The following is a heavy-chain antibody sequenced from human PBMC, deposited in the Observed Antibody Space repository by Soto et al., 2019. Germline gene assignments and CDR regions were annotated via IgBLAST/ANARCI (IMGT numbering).Heavy chain of an antibody. J-gene: IGHJ3*02. D-gene: IGHD1-1*01. CDR3: ARVERGTATTVVDAFDI. CDR2: MSHRGGT. CDR1: GGSVNSGNYY. V-gene: IGHV4-34*01. Sequence: QVQLQQWGAGLLKPSETLSLTCAVFGGSVNSGNYYWSWIRQPPGKVLEWIGEMSHRGGTHSNPSLMIRVTISVETSKNQFSLKMISVTAADTALYYCARVERGTATTVVDAFDIWGPGTMVTVSS.